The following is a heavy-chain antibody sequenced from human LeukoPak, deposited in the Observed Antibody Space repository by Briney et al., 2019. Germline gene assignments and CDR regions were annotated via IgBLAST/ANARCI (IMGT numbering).Heavy chain of an antibody. CDR2: MNPSGST. J-gene: IGHJ6*03. CDR3: ARGRQDITMIVVVMTAVSYYLDV. CDR1: GGSFSGYY. D-gene: IGHD3-22*01. Sequence: SETLSLTCAVYGGSFSGYYWTWIRQTPEKGLEWIGEMNPSGSTNYNPSLKSRVTISVDTSKNQFSLELSSVTAADTAVYYCARGRQDITMIVVVMTAVSYYLDVWGKGTTVTVS. V-gene: IGHV4-34*01.